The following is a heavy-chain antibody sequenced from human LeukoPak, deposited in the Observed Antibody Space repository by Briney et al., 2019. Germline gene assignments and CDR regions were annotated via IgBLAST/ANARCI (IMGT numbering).Heavy chain of an antibody. Sequence: SETLSLTCTVSGDSISSGNYWGWIRQPPGKGLEWIGSFYHSGSTSYNPSLKSRVTISVDTFKNQFSLKLTSVTAADTAVYYCARGYYDSSGSFSGFDYWGQGTLVTVSS. CDR3: ARGYYDSSGSFSGFDY. D-gene: IGHD3-22*01. J-gene: IGHJ4*02. CDR2: FYHSGST. V-gene: IGHV4-38-2*02. CDR1: GDSISSGNY.